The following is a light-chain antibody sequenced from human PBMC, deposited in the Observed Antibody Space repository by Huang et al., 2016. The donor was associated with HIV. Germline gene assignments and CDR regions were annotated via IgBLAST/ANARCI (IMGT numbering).Light chain of an antibody. CDR2: GAS. CDR1: QSVSSN. Sequence: ETVMTQSPATLSVSPGERATLSCRASQSVSSNLAWYQQKHGQAPRLLIYGASTRATGIPARFGGSASGTEFTLTISSLQSEDFAVYYCHQYNNWPYTFGQGTKLEIK. CDR3: HQYNNWPYT. V-gene: IGKV3-15*01. J-gene: IGKJ2*01.